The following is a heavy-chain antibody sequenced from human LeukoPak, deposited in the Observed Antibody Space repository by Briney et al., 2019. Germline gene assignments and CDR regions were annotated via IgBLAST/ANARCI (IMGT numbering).Heavy chain of an antibody. Sequence: SETLSLTCAVYGGSFSGYYWSWIRQPPGKGLEWIGEINHSGSTNYNPSLKSRVTISVDTSKNQFSLKLSSVTAADTAVYYCARGEYYYDTSGPGAFDYWGQGTLVTVSS. J-gene: IGHJ4*02. CDR1: GGSFSGYY. CDR2: INHSGST. V-gene: IGHV4-34*01. D-gene: IGHD3-22*01. CDR3: ARGEYYYDTSGPGAFDY.